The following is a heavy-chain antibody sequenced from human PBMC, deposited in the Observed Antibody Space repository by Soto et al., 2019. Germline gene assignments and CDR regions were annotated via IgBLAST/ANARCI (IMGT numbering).Heavy chain of an antibody. J-gene: IGHJ4*02. CDR1: GFSFRSYS. CDR2: VSGSGNTQ. Sequence: PGGSLRLSCVASGFSFRSYSMNWVRQAPGKGPEWVAYVSGSGNTQYYADSVKGRFTISRDNAMQSLYLQLNSLRDEDTAVYYCARDPKSGNQKLYFDYWGQRALVTVSS. V-gene: IGHV3-48*02. CDR3: ARDPKSGNQKLYFDY. D-gene: IGHD1-26*01.